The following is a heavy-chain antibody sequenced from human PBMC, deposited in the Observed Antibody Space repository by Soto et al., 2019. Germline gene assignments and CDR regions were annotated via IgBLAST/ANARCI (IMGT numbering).Heavy chain of an antibody. CDR2: TYYRSKWYY. D-gene: IGHD1-26*01. Sequence: SQTLSLTCAITGYSVSSNSAGWSWVRQSPSRGLEWLGRTYYRSKWYYEYAASVRGRITINPDTSKNQYSLQLNSVTPEDTAVYFCARAEQYSGRIFEYWEQGTMVTVSS. CDR1: GYSVSSNSAG. V-gene: IGHV6-1*01. J-gene: IGHJ4*01. CDR3: ARAEQYSGRIFEY.